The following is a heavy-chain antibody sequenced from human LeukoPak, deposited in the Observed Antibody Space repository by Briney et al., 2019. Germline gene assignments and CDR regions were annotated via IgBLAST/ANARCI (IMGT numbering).Heavy chain of an antibody. V-gene: IGHV3-23*01. D-gene: IGHD6-6*01. CDR1: GFTFSNYA. CDR3: AKGSPFIAATYYFDY. Sequence: GGPLRLSCAASGFTFSNYAMSWVRQAPGKGLEWVSGIGGNVGSTYYADSVKGRFTISRDNSKNTLYLQMNSLRDEDTAVYYCAKGSPFIAATYYFDYWGQGTLVTVSS. J-gene: IGHJ4*02. CDR2: IGGNVGST.